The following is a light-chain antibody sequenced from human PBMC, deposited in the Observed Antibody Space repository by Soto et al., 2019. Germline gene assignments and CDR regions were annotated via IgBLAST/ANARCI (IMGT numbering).Light chain of an antibody. CDR2: GAY. CDR1: QFTNGKY. Sequence: PGESATLSCRVSQFTNGKYVAWYQQRHGLPPRLLVYGAYQRAPGIPDRCRGSGSGSEFTLTISAAEPEDFAVYFCQHFGSSPPVTFGPGTRLEI. J-gene: IGKJ5*01. CDR3: QHFGSSPPVT. V-gene: IGKV3-20*01.